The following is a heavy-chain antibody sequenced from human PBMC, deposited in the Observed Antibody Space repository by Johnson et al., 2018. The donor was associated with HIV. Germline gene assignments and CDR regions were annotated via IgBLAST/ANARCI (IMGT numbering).Heavy chain of an antibody. CDR1: GFTFSSYA. V-gene: IGHV3-30-3*01. J-gene: IGHJ3*02. Sequence: QVQLVESGGGVVQPGRSLRLSCAASGFTFSSYAMHWVRQAPGKGLEWVAVISYAGSNKYYADSVRGRFTISRDNSKNTLYLQMNSLRYEDTAVYYCARGEDYGGNFGALDIWGQGTMVTVSS. CDR3: ARGEDYGGNFGALDI. D-gene: IGHD4-23*01. CDR2: ISYAGSNK.